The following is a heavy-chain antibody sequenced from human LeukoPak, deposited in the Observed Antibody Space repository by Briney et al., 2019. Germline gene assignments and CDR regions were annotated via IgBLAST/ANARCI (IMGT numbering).Heavy chain of an antibody. V-gene: IGHV1-18*01. D-gene: IGHD3-22*01. CDR2: ISAYNGNT. Sequence: SVKVSCKASGYTFTSYGISWVRQAPGQGLEWMGWISAYNGNTNYAQKLQGRVTMTTDTSTSTAYMELRSLRSDDTAVYYCARGATFFYYDSSGYGVDPWGQGTLVTVSS. J-gene: IGHJ5*02. CDR1: GYTFTSYG. CDR3: ARGATFFYYDSSGYGVDP.